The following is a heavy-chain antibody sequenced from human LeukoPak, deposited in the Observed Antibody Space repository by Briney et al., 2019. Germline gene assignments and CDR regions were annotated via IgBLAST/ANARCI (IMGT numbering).Heavy chain of an antibody. CDR2: ISAYNGNT. V-gene: IGHV1-18*01. J-gene: IGHJ3*02. CDR1: GYTFTSYG. D-gene: IGHD4-17*01. Sequence: GASAKVSCKASGYTFTSYGISWVRQAPGQGLEWMGWISAYNGNTNYAQKLQDRVTMTTDTSTSTAYMELKSLRSDDTAVYYCARNRFLFVDGDSGNAFDIWGQGTMVTVSS. CDR3: ARNRFLFVDGDSGNAFDI.